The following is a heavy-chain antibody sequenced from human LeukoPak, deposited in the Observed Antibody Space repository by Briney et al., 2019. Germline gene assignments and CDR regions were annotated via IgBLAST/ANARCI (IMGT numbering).Heavy chain of an antibody. J-gene: IGHJ4*02. Sequence: GGSLRLSCAASGFTFSSYSMNWVRQAPGKGLEWVSSISSSSSYIYYADSVKGRFTISRDNSKNTLYLQMNSLRADDTAVHYCAKRGVAGTFYFDYWGQGTLVTVSS. V-gene: IGHV3-21*04. CDR1: GFTFSSYS. CDR3: AKRGVAGTFYFDY. D-gene: IGHD6-19*01. CDR2: ISSSSSYI.